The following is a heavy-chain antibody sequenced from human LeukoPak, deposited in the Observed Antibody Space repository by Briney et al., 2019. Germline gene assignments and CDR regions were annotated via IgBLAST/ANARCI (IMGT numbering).Heavy chain of an antibody. CDR3: ARRATGGGYYHS. J-gene: IGHJ4*02. D-gene: IGHD3-3*01. V-gene: IGHV3-74*01. CDR1: GFTFSSDW. CDR2: INSDGSST. Sequence: TGGSLRLSCAASGFTFSSDWMHWVRQAPGKGLVWVSRINSDGSSTNYADSVKGRFTISRDNAKNTLYLQMNSLSVEDTAVYFCARRATGGGYYHSWGQGTLVTVSS.